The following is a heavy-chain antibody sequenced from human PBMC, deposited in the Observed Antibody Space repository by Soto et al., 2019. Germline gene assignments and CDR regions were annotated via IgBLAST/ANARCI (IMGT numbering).Heavy chain of an antibody. V-gene: IGHV5-10-1*04. CDR1: GYKFTTYW. Sequence: GESLKISCKVSGYKFTTYWISWVRQMPGKGLEWMGRIDPSDSDSNYSPSFQGQVTISADKSIRTAYLQWSSLKASDTAMYYCARSRWDDYSNYGPSDYYYGMDVWGQGTTVTVSS. CDR3: ARSRWDDYSNYGPSDYYYGMDV. CDR2: IDPSDSDS. J-gene: IGHJ6*02. D-gene: IGHD4-4*01.